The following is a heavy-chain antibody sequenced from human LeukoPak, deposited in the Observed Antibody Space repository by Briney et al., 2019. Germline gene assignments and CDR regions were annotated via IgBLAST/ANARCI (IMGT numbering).Heavy chain of an antibody. J-gene: IGHJ6*02. D-gene: IGHD3-10*01. CDR1: GYTFTGYY. Sequence: GASVKVSCKASGYTFTGYYMHWVQQAPGQGLEWIGWINPNSGGTNYAQKFQGRVTMTRNTSISTAYMELSSLRSEDTAAYYCAREGLWFGELLEDYYYYGMDVWGQGTTVTVSS. CDR2: INPNSGGT. V-gene: IGHV1-2*02. CDR3: AREGLWFGELLEDYYYYGMDV.